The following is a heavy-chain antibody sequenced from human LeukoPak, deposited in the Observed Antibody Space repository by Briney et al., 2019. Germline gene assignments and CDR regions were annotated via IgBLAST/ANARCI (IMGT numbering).Heavy chain of an antibody. D-gene: IGHD1-26*01. CDR1: GGTFSSYA. J-gene: IGHJ3*02. CDR3: ARLVGAAGEGAFDI. V-gene: IGHV1-69*13. CDR2: IIPIFGTA. Sequence: ASVKVSCKASGGTFSSYAISWVRQAPGQGLEWMGGIIPIFGTANYAQKFQGRVTITADESTSTAYMELSSLRSEDTAVYYCARLVGAAGEGAFDIWGQGTMVTVSS.